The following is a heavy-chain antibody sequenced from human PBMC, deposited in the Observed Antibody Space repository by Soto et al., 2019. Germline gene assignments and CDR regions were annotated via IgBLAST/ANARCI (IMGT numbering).Heavy chain of an antibody. Sequence: ASVKVSCKASASTFTTYYVHWVRQAPGQGLEWMGVISPDNGGTTYAQQFRGRVTLTRDTSTNTLYMDLSSLRSEDTAVYYCARGNAPLYNIGTYYKWFDPWGQGTLVTVSS. D-gene: IGHD1-26*01. CDR3: ARGNAPLYNIGTYYKWFDP. V-gene: IGHV1-46*01. J-gene: IGHJ5*02. CDR1: ASTFTTYY. CDR2: ISPDNGGT.